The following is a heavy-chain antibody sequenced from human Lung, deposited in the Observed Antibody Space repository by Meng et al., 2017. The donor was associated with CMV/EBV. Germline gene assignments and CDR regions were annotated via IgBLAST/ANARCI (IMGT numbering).Heavy chain of an antibody. D-gene: IGHD3-16*01. Sequence: QAQLVQSGGEGKKPGASVKVSCKASGYTFTNYGITWVRQAPGQGLEWMGWINAYNGDTNYAQKFQGRVTMTRDTSISTAYMELSRLRSDDTAVYYCAREGLVGDLRYFDLWGRGTLVTVSS. V-gene: IGHV1-18*01. CDR2: INAYNGDT. CDR1: GYTFTNYG. J-gene: IGHJ2*01. CDR3: AREGLVGDLRYFDL.